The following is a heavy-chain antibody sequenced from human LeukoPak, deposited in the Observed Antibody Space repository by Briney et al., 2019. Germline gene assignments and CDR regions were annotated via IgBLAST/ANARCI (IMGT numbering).Heavy chain of an antibody. CDR2: IYYSGST. J-gene: IGHJ4*02. CDR1: GGSISSGGYY. CDR3: ASEDCSSTSCYYFDY. Sequence: SETLSLTCTVSGGSISSGGYYWSWIRQPPGKGLEWIGSIYYSGSTYYNPSLKSRVTISVDTSKNQFSLKLSSVTAADTAVYYCASEDCSSTSCYYFDYWGQGTLVTVSS. V-gene: IGHV4-39*01. D-gene: IGHD2-2*01.